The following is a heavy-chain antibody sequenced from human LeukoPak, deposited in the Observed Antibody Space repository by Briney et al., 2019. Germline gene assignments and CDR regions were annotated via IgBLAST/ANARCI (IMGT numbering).Heavy chain of an antibody. V-gene: IGHV3-7*01. CDR2: IKQDGSEK. CDR3: ARDSAGNDY. J-gene: IGHJ4*02. D-gene: IGHD6-13*01. CDR1: GFTFSTCS. Sequence: GFLRLSCAASGFTFSTCSMSWPRQSKGKGLEWVANIKQDGSEKYYVDSVKGRFTISRDNAKNSLYLQMNSLRAEDTAMYYCARDSAGNDYWGQGTLVTVSS.